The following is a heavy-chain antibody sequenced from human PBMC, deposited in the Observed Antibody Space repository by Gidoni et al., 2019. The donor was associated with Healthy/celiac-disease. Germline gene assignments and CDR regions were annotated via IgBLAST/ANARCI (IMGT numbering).Heavy chain of an antibody. CDR2: ISPILGIA. Sequence: QLVQSGAEVKKPGSSVKVSCQPSGGTFSSYAISWERQAPGHGLEWMGRISPILGIANYAQKFQSRVTITAEKSTGTAYMELSSMGSEDRAVYYCARDRDWEFDYWGQGTLVTVSS. CDR3: ARDRDWEFDY. CDR1: GGTFSSYA. D-gene: IGHD3-9*01. V-gene: IGHV1-69*04. J-gene: IGHJ4*02.